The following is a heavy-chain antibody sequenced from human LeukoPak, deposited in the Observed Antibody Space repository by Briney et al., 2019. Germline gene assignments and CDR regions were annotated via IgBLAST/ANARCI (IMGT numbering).Heavy chain of an antibody. V-gene: IGHV4-4*02. CDR2: IYYTGST. D-gene: IGHD6-13*01. CDR1: GGSISSDNR. CDR3: ASDSSSGWFDP. Sequence: SETLSLTCAVSGGSISSDNRWSWVRQPPGKGLEWIGYIYYTGSTYYNPSLKSGVTISVDTSKNQFSLKLSSVTAADTALYYCASDSSSGWFDPWGQGTLVTVSS. J-gene: IGHJ5*02.